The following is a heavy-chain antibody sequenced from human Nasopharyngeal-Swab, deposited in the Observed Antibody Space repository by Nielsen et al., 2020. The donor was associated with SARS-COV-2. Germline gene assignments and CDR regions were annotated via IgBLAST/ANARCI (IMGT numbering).Heavy chain of an antibody. CDR3: AREGDSSGYVDY. V-gene: IGHV3-11*04. D-gene: IGHD3-22*01. Sequence: RQAPGKGLEWVSYISSSGSTIYYADSVKGRFTISRDNAKNSLYLQMNSLRAEDTAAYYCAREGDSSGYVDYWGQGTLVTVSS. J-gene: IGHJ4*02. CDR2: ISSSGSTI.